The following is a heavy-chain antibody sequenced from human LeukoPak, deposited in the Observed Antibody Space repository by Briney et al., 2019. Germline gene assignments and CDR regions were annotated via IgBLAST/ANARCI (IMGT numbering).Heavy chain of an antibody. CDR3: ARESAVRSTSEFDF. Sequence: ASLKVSCKASGYTFTGYYINWVRQAPGQGLEWMGWINPNSGGTNYPQKFQGRVTMTSDTSISTAYMELTSLRSDDSAVYYCARESAVRSTSEFDFWGQGTLVTVSS. J-gene: IGHJ4*02. CDR1: GYTFTGYY. V-gene: IGHV1-2*02. D-gene: IGHD2-2*01. CDR2: INPNSGGT.